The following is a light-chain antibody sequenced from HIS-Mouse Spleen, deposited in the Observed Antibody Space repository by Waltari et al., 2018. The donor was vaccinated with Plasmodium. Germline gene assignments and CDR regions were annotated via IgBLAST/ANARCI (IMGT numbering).Light chain of an antibody. CDR2: RNN. Sequence: QSVLTQPPSASGTPGQRVTLPCSGSSSNTGSNYAYWYPQLPGTAPKLLIYRNNQRPSGVPDRFSGSKSGTSASLAISGLRSEDEADYYCAAWDDSLSGPWVFGGGTKLTVL. V-gene: IGLV1-47*01. J-gene: IGLJ3*02. CDR3: AAWDDSLSGPWV. CDR1: SSNTGSNY.